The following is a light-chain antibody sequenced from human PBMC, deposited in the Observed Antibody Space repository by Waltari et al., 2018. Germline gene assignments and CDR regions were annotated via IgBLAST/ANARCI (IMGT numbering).Light chain of an antibody. J-gene: IGKJ2*01. V-gene: IGKV3-20*01. CDR1: QHVTGSY. CDR3: QQYGSSPYT. Sequence: EIVLTQSPGTLSLSQGQRASPSCTASQHVTGSYLAWYQQKPGQAPRLLIYHSSSRATGIPDRFSGSGSGTDFTLTISRLEPEDSAVYHCQQYGSSPYTFGQGTKLDIK. CDR2: HSS.